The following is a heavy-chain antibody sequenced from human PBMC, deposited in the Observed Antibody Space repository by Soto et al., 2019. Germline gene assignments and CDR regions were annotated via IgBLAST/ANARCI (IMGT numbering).Heavy chain of an antibody. D-gene: IGHD3-3*01. V-gene: IGHV1-69*13. J-gene: IGHJ4*02. CDR1: GGTFSSYA. CDR3: ARVVGYDFWSGYSHFDY. Sequence: SVKVSCKASGGTFSSYAISWVRQAPGQGLEWMGGIIPIFGTANYAQKFQGRVTITADESTSTAYMELRSLRSDDTAVYYCARVVGYDFWSGYSHFDYWGQGTLVTVSS. CDR2: IIPIFGTA.